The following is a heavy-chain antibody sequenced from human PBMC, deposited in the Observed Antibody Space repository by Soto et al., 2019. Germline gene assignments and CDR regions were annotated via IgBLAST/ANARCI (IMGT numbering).Heavy chain of an antibody. CDR1: GGTFSTYA. CDR2: IIAIYGTA. D-gene: IGHD3-3*01. Sequence: SVKVSCKASGGTFSTYAISWVRQAPGQGLEWMGGIIAIYGTADYAQKLQGRVTMTTDASTSTAYMELSSLRSEDTAVYYCARSVLYYDFWSGYYHPYYFDYWGQGTLVTVSS. V-gene: IGHV1-69*05. CDR3: ARSVLYYDFWSGYYHPYYFDY. J-gene: IGHJ4*02.